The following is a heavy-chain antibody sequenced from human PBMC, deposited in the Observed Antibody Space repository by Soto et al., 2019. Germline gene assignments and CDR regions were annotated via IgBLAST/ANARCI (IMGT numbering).Heavy chain of an antibody. D-gene: IGHD3-10*01. Sequence: PLQTVSLTCTISGDSVFGNRVTWYWIWQSPSRDLEWLGRTYYRSTWYHDYAGSEKSRIIINPDTSKNQFSLQLNYVTPEDKAVYYGAIGAAGIWFDFGGLGTLVTVSS. CDR3: AIGAAGIWFDF. V-gene: IGHV6-1*01. CDR1: GDSVFGNRVT. J-gene: IGHJ1*01. CDR2: TYYRSTWYH.